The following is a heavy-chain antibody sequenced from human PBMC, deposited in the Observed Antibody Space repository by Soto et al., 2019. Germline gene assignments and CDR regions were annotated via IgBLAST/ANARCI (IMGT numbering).Heavy chain of an antibody. CDR2: IXYGGSN. J-gene: IGHJ4*02. CDR1: CGSISSYY. V-gene: IGHV4-59*01. CDR3: ARGFSFDY. Sequence: XXTLSLTSTVSCGSISSYYWSWIRQAQGKGLEXIGYIXYGGSNNYNPXXKSRVNIXXDTYKNQFSLKLSSVTAADTAVYYCARGFSFDYWGQGTLVTVSS. D-gene: IGHD3-3*01.